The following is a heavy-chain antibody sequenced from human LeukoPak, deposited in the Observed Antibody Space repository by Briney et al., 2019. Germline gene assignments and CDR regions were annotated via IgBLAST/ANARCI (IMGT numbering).Heavy chain of an antibody. J-gene: IGHJ4*02. CDR3: AKFYYDSSAYYYGIDY. V-gene: IGHV3-74*01. Sequence: PGGSLRLSCAASGFTFSSYAMSWVRQAPGKGLVWVSRINSDGSSTSYADSVKGRFTISRDNTKNTLYLQMNSLRAEDTAVYYCAKFYYDSSAYYYGIDYWGQGTLVTVSS. CDR2: INSDGSST. D-gene: IGHD3-22*01. CDR1: GFTFSSYA.